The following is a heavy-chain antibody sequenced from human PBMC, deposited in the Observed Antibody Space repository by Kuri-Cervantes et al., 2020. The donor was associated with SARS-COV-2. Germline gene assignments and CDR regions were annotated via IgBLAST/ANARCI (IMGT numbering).Heavy chain of an antibody. CDR2: ISGSGGST. D-gene: IGHD1-7*01. CDR3: AKIDGFGITGTIGG. J-gene: IGHJ4*02. Sequence: GESLKISCAASGFPFSGYWMSWVRQAPGKGLEWVSAISGSGGSTYYADSVKGRFTISRDNSKNTLYLQMNSLRAEDTAVYYCAKIDGFGITGTIGGWGQGTLVTVSS. V-gene: IGHV3-23*01. CDR1: GFPFSGYW.